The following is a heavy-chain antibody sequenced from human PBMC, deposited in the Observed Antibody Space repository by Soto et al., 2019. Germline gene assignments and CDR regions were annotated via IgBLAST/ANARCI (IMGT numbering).Heavy chain of an antibody. J-gene: IGHJ4*02. CDR2: ISYDGSNK. D-gene: IGHD1-26*01. CDR3: ASGSYYLGY. V-gene: IGHV3-30-3*01. Sequence: QVQLVESGGGVVQPGRSLRLSCAASGFTFSSYAMHWVRQAPGKGLEWVAVISYDGSNKYYADSVKGRFTISRDNSKNTLYLQMNSLRAEDTAVYYCASGSYYLGYWGQGTLVTVSS. CDR1: GFTFSSYA.